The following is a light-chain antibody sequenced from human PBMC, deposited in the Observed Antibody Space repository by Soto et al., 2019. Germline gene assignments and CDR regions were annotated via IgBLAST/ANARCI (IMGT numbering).Light chain of an antibody. CDR1: QSVVTY. CDR2: DAS. V-gene: IGKV3-11*01. Sequence: EIVLTQSPGTLSLSPGQRATLSCRASQSVVTYLAWYQQKPGQAPRLLIYDASNRATGVPVRFSGSGSGTDFTLTIDSLEPEDFAVYYCQHRSNWPLTFGGGTKVDIK. J-gene: IGKJ4*01. CDR3: QHRSNWPLT.